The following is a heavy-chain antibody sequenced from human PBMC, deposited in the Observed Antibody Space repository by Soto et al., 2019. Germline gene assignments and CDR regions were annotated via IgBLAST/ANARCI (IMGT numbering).Heavy chain of an antibody. D-gene: IGHD3-10*01. V-gene: IGHV3-21*01. CDR3: ARGTGELFWTYYFDY. CDR1: GFTFSSYS. CDR2: ISSSSSYI. J-gene: IGHJ4*02. Sequence: EVQLVESGGGLVKPGGSLRLSCAASGFTFSSYSMNWVRQAPGKGLEWVSSISSSSSYIYYADSVKGRFTISRDNAKNSLYLQMNSLRAEDTAVYYCARGTGELFWTYYFDYWGQGTLVTVSS.